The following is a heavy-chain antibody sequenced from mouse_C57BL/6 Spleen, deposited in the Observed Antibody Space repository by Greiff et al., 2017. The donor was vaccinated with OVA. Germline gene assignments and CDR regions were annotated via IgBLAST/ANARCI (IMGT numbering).Heavy chain of an antibody. J-gene: IGHJ2*01. V-gene: IGHV1-50*01. D-gene: IGHD3-2*02. CDR2: IDPSDSYT. Sequence: QSCTASGYTFTSYWMQWVNQRPGQGLEWIGEIDPSDSYTNYNQKFKGKATLTVDTSSSTAYMQLSSLTSEDSAVYYCARAQATPPFDYWGQGTTLTVSS. CDR3: ARAQATPPFDY. CDR1: GYTFTSYW.